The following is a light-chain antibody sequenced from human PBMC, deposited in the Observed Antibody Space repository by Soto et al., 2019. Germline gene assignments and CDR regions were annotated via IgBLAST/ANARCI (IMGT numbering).Light chain of an antibody. CDR2: GAS. J-gene: IGKJ1*01. V-gene: IGKV3-20*01. CDR3: QQYGISHT. Sequence: EIVLTQSPGTLSLSPGERATLSCRASQSVSSSYLAWYQQKPGQAPRLLIYGASSRATGIPDRFSGSGSGTDFTLTISRLEPEDFAVYYCQQYGISHTFGQGTKVEIK. CDR1: QSVSSSY.